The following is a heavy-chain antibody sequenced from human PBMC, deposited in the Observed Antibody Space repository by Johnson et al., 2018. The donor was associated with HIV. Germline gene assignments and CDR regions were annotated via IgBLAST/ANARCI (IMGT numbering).Heavy chain of an antibody. D-gene: IGHD6-13*01. V-gene: IGHV3-13*01. J-gene: IGHJ3*02. Sequence: MQLVESGGGVVQPGGSLRLSCEASGFTFSIYALHWVRQPTGKGLEWVSAIGPAGDTYSPGSVKGRFTISRENAKNSLYLQLNSQRAGDTAVDYCARAGSSPAANDAFDIWGQGTMVTVSS. CDR3: ARAGSSPAANDAFDI. CDR1: GFTFSIYA. CDR2: IGPAGDT.